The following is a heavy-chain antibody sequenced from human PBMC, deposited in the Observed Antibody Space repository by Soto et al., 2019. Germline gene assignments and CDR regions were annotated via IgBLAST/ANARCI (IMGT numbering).Heavy chain of an antibody. CDR2: ISYDGTNK. V-gene: IGHV3-30-3*01. CDR1: GFTFSSYA. J-gene: IGHJ4*02. D-gene: IGHD6-19*01. CDR3: ARGDSGWYSSYFDY. Sequence: QVQLVESGGGVVQPGRSLRLSCAASGFTFSSYAMHWVRQAPGKGLEWVAVISYDGTNKYYADSVKGRFTISRDNSKNPLYLQMNSLRAEDTAVYYCARGDSGWYSSYFDYWGQGTLVTVSS.